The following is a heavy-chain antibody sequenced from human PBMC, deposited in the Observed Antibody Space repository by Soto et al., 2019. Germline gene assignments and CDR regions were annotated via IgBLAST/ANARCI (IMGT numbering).Heavy chain of an antibody. V-gene: IGHV3-64D*06. D-gene: IGHD3-3*01. CDR1: GFTFSSFL. CDR2: ISDSGGST. Sequence: DVQLVESGGGLIQPGGSLRLSCSGSGFTFSSFLMHWVRQAPGKGLEYVAGISDSGGSTYYADSVKGRFTISRDSSTLYLQMSGLRPEDTALYYCVKEGTMAPRYWFGAWGQGTLVTVSS. CDR3: VKEGTMAPRYWFGA. J-gene: IGHJ5*02.